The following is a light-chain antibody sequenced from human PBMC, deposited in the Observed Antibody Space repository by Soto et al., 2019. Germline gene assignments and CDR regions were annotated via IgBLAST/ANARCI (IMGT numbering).Light chain of an antibody. CDR3: QQRSNWPEIT. V-gene: IGKV3-11*01. CDR1: QSVSRY. Sequence: EIVLTQSPGALSLSPGERATRSCRASQSVSRYLAWYQQKPGQAPRLLIYDASNRATGIPARFSGSGSGTDFTLTIRSLEPEDFAVYYCQQRSNWPEITFGQGKRLEIK. J-gene: IGKJ5*01. CDR2: DAS.